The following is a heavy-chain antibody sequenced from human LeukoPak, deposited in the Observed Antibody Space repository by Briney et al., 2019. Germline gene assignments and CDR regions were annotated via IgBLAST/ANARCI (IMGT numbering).Heavy chain of an antibody. V-gene: IGHV3-33*06. D-gene: IGHD2-2*02. Sequence: GGSVSLSCAASGFTFSSYGMHWVRQAPGRGLEWLAVIWYDGSNKYYADCVKGRFTISRDNSKHTLYLQMNRLRAEGAAVYYCAKDVCGSTSCDIDYWGQGTLVTVSS. CDR2: IWYDGSNK. CDR1: GFTFSSYG. J-gene: IGHJ4*02. CDR3: AKDVCGSTSCDIDY.